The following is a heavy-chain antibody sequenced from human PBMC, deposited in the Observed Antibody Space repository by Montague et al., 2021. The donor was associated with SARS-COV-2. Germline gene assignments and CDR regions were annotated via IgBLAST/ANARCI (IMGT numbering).Heavy chain of an antibody. D-gene: IGHD3-10*01. V-gene: IGHV4-59*08. Sequence: SETLSLTCTVSGGSISSYYWSRIRQPPGKGLEWIGYIYYSGSTDYNPSLKSRVTISVDTSKNQFSLKLSSVTAADTAVYYCARRGQGTMVRGVIISAFDIWGQGTMVTVSS. CDR1: GGSISSYY. J-gene: IGHJ3*02. CDR3: ARRGQGTMVRGVIISAFDI. CDR2: IYYSGST.